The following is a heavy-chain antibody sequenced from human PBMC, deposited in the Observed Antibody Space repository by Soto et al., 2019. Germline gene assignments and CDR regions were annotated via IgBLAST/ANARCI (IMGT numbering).Heavy chain of an antibody. CDR3: ARGHSTDCSNGVCSFFYNHEMDV. CDR2: IIPIFGTA. Sequence: GASVKVSCKASGGTFSSYAISWVRQAPGQGLEWMGGIIPIFGTANYAQKFQGRVTITADESTSTAYMELSSLRSDDTAVYFCARGHSTDCSNGVCSFFYNHEMDVWGQGTTVTVSS. V-gene: IGHV1-69*13. D-gene: IGHD2-8*01. CDR1: GGTFSSYA. J-gene: IGHJ6*02.